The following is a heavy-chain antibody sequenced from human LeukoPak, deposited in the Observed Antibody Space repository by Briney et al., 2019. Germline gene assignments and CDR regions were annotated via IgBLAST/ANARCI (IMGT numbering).Heavy chain of an antibody. CDR2: INSDGSST. Sequence: GGSLRLSCAASGFTFSSYWMHWVRQAPGKGLVWVSPINSDGSSTSYADSVKGRFTISRDNAKNTLYLQMNSLRAEDTAVYYCARDPIYCSGGSCYLYYYGMDVWGQGTTVTVSS. D-gene: IGHD2-15*01. CDR1: GFTFSSYW. CDR3: ARDPIYCSGGSCYLYYYGMDV. J-gene: IGHJ6*02. V-gene: IGHV3-74*01.